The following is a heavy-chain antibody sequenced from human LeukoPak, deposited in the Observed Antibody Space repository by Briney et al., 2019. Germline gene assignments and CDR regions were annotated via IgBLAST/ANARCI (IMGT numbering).Heavy chain of an antibody. D-gene: IGHD3-10*01. CDR3: AKRWSGYYGSGSYFS. CDR1: GFTFSSYA. J-gene: IGHJ4*02. V-gene: IGHV3-23*01. Sequence: GGSLRLSCAASGFTFSSYAMSWVRQAPGKGLEWVSAISGSGGGTYYADSVKGRFTISRDNSKNTLYLQMNSLRAEDTAVYYCAKRWSGYYGSGSYFSWGQGTLVTVSS. CDR2: ISGSGGGT.